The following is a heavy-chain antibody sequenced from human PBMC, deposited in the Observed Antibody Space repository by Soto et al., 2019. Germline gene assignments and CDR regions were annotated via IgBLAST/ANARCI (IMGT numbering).Heavy chain of an antibody. V-gene: IGHV3-30-3*01. CDR3: ARSVCPSCPFDY. Sequence: GGSLRLSCAASGFIFRNYAMHWVRQSPGKGLEWVAVISYDATNKYYADSVKGRVTISVDTSKNQFSLKLSSVTAADTAVYYCARSVCPSCPFDYWGQGTLVTVSS. CDR2: ISYDATNK. J-gene: IGHJ4*02. CDR1: GFIFRNYA. D-gene: IGHD2-2*01.